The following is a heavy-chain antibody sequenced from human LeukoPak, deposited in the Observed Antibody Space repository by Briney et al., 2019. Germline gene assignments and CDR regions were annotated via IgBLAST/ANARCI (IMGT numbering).Heavy chain of an antibody. CDR2: IYHSGST. V-gene: IGHV4-38-2*01. D-gene: IGHD3-3*01. J-gene: IGHJ4*02. CDR3: ARAETSNYDFWSGYQYYFDY. Sequence: PSETLSLTCAVSGYSISSGYYWGWIRQPPGKGLEGIGSIYHSGSTYYNPSVKSRVTISVDTSKNQFSLKLSSVTAADTAVYYCARAETSNYDFWSGYQYYFDYWGQGTLVTVSS. CDR1: GYSISSGYY.